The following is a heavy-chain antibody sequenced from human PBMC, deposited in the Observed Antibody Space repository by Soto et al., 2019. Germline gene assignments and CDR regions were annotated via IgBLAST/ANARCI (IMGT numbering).Heavy chain of an antibody. CDR2: ISGSGGST. CDR1: GFTCRTYA. Sequence: LSCLSCGFTCRTYAMSSVPLAPGKGLEWVSGISGSGGSTFFADSVKGRFTISRDNSKNTVYLQMNSLRADDTAVYYCAKVDAGMITVFGIAMDVWGQGTTVTVSS. J-gene: IGHJ6*02. V-gene: IGHV3-23*01. D-gene: IGHD3-10*02. CDR3: AKVDAGMITVFGIAMDV.